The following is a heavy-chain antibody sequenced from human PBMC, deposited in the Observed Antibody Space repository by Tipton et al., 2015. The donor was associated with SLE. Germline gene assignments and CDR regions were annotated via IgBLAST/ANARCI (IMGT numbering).Heavy chain of an antibody. CDR1: GFTFSSYW. V-gene: IGHV3-74*01. CDR2: ISSDGSST. Sequence: SLRLSCAASGFTFSSYWMHWVRQAPGKGLVWVSRISSDGSSTVYADSVKGRFTISRDNAKNTLYLQMNSLRAEDSAVYYWVRGKLLLGYWGQGALVTVSS. CDR3: VRGKLLLGY. D-gene: IGHD2-15*01. J-gene: IGHJ4*02.